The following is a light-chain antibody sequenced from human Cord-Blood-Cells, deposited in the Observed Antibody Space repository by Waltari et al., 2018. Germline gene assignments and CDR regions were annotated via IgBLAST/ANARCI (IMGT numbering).Light chain of an antibody. CDR1: QSVLYSSNHKNY. V-gene: IGKV4-1*01. CDR2: GAS. CDR3: QQYYSTPPFT. J-gene: IGKJ3*01. Sequence: DIVMTQSPDSLAVSLGERATINCKSSQSVLYSSNHKNYLAWYQQKPGQPPKLLICGASTRESGVPDRFSGSGSGTDFTLTISSLQAEDVAVYYCQQYYSTPPFTFGPGTKVDIK.